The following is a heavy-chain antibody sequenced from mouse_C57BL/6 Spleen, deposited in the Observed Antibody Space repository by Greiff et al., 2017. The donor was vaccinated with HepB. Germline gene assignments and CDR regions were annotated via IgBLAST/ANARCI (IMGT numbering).Heavy chain of an antibody. CDR1: GYAFTNYL. D-gene: IGHD1-1*01. J-gene: IGHJ4*01. CDR2: INPGSGGT. V-gene: IGHV1-54*01. Sequence: QVQLKQSGAELVRPGTSVKVSCKASGYAFTNYLIEWVKQRPGQGLEWIGVINPGSGGTNYNEKFKGKATLTADKSSSTAYMQLSSLTSEDSAVYFCARSNSSYGYAMDYWGQGTSVTVSS. CDR3: ARSNSSYGYAMDY.